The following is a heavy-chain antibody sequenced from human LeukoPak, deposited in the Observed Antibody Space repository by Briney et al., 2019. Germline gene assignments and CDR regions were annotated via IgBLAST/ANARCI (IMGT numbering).Heavy chain of an antibody. J-gene: IGHJ4*02. Sequence: GGSLRLSCAASGFTFSIYGMSWVRQAPGKGLEWVSAIRGSGVSCVSTYYADSVKGRFTIYRDNSKNTLYLQMKSLRAEDTAVYYCAKVGYCSSTRCFWGQGTLVTVSS. D-gene: IGHD2-2*01. V-gene: IGHV3-23*01. CDR3: AKVGYCSSTRCF. CDR2: IRGSGVSCVST. CDR1: GFTFSIYG.